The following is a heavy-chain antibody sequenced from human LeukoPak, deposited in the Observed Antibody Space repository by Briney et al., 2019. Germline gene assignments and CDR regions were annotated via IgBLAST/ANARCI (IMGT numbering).Heavy chain of an antibody. D-gene: IGHD6-19*01. CDR1: GYTFTGYF. V-gene: IGHV1-2*02. J-gene: IGHJ6*02. CDR3: ARSRWGRIAVAGSGYYYYGMDV. CDR2: INPNSGGT. Sequence: ASVKVSCKASGYTFTGYFMHWVRQAPGQGLEWMGWINPNSGGTNYAQKFQGRVTMTRDTSISTAYMELRRLRSDDTAVYYCARSRWGRIAVAGSGYYYYGMDVWGQGTTVTVSS.